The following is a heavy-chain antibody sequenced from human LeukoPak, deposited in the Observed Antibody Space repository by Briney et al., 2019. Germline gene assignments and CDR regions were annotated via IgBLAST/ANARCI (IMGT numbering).Heavy chain of an antibody. Sequence: PGGSLRLSCAASGFTFSGSALHWVRQPPGKGLEWVSSIFPSGGEIHYADSVRGRFTISRDNSKSTLSLQMNSLRAEDTAIYYCATYRQVLLPFESWGQGTLVTVSS. CDR2: IFPSGGEI. D-gene: IGHD2-8*02. CDR3: ATYRQVLLPFES. V-gene: IGHV3-23*01. J-gene: IGHJ4*02. CDR1: GFTFSGSA.